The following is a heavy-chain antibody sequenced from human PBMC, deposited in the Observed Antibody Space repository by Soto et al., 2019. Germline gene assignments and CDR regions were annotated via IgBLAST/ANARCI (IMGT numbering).Heavy chain of an antibody. Sequence: QVQLVQSGAEVKKPGSSVKVSCKASGGTFSSYAISWVRQAPGQGLEWRGGIIPIFGTANYAQKFQGRVTITADESTSTAYMEPRSLRSEDTAVYYCARDPLLKPRGCISTSCLARDYYYYGMDVWGQGTTVTVSS. CDR1: GGTFSSYA. J-gene: IGHJ6*02. V-gene: IGHV1-69*12. D-gene: IGHD2-2*01. CDR3: ARDPLLKPRGCISTSCLARDYYYYGMDV. CDR2: IIPIFGTA.